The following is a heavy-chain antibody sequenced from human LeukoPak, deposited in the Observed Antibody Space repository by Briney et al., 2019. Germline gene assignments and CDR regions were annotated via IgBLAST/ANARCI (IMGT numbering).Heavy chain of an antibody. CDR2: ISSSSSTI. V-gene: IGHV3-48*01. CDR3: AREEIQVGADLFDY. CDR1: GFTFSSYS. Sequence: GGSLRLSCAPSGFTFSSYSMNWLREATGKGLEWVSYISSSSSTIYYADSVKGRFTISRDNAKNSLYLQMNSLRAEDTAVYYCAREEIQVGADLFDYWGQGTLVTVSS. J-gene: IGHJ4*02. D-gene: IGHD1-26*01.